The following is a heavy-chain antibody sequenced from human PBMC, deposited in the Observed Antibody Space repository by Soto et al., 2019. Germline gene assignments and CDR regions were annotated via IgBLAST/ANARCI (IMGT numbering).Heavy chain of an antibody. Sequence: GGSLSLSCTASGFTFSDYAMTWVRQGPGKGLEWVSTISGGGVTTYYADSVKGRFTISRDNSKNTLYLEMNSLRAEDTAVYFCAKVPFVGWEVRESDYWGQGTLVTVSS. CDR1: GFTFSDYA. CDR3: AKVPFVGWEVRESDY. V-gene: IGHV3-23*01. D-gene: IGHD1-26*01. J-gene: IGHJ4*02. CDR2: ISGGGVTT.